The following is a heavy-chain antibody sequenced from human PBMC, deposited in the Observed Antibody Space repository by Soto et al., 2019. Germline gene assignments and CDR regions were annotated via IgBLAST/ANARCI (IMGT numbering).Heavy chain of an antibody. D-gene: IGHD6-19*01. V-gene: IGHV1-18*01. CDR2: ISAYNGNT. CDR1: GYTFTSYG. CDR3: ARDHGSGWYSWFDP. J-gene: IGHJ5*02. Sequence: ASVKVSCKASGYTFTSYGISWVRQAPGQGLEWMEWISAYNGNTNYAQKLQGRVTMTTDTSTSTAYMELRSLRSDDTAVYYCARDHGSGWYSWFDPWGQGTLVTVSS.